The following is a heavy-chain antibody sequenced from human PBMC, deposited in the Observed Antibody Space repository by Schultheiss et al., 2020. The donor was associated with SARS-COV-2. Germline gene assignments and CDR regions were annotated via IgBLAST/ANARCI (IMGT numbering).Heavy chain of an antibody. CDR2: ISYDGSNK. CDR1: GFTFSRYG. Sequence: GGSLRLSCAASGFTFSRYGMHWVRQAPGKGLEWVAVISYDGSNKYYADSVEGRFTMSRDNSKNTLYLQMNSLRAEDTAVYYCARDGPWDGGKATPYFQHWGQGTLVTVSS. J-gene: IGHJ1*01. CDR3: ARDGPWDGGKATPYFQH. D-gene: IGHD2-15*01. V-gene: IGHV3-30*03.